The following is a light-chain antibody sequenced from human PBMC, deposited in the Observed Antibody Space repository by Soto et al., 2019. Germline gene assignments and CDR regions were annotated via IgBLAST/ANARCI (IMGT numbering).Light chain of an antibody. Sequence: DIVLTQSPGTLSLSPGERATLSCRASQTVSSSSLAWYQQKPGQAPRLPIYGASSRATGIPDRFSGSGSGTDFTLTISRLEPEDFAVYYCQQYGSSPWTFGQGTKVDIK. V-gene: IGKV3-20*01. J-gene: IGKJ1*01. CDR2: GAS. CDR1: QTVSSSS. CDR3: QQYGSSPWT.